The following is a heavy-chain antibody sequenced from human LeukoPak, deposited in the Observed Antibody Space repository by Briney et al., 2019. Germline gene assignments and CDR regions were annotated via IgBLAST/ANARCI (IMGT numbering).Heavy chain of an antibody. Sequence: PGGSLRLSCAASGFTFSSYGMSWVRQAPGKGLEWVSAISGSGGSTYYADSVKGRFTISRDNSKNTLYLQMNSLRAEDTAVYYCAKDMATTLIPGYFDYWGQGTLVTVSS. D-gene: IGHD5-24*01. CDR1: GFTFSSYG. CDR3: AKDMATTLIPGYFDY. V-gene: IGHV3-23*01. J-gene: IGHJ4*02. CDR2: ISGSGGST.